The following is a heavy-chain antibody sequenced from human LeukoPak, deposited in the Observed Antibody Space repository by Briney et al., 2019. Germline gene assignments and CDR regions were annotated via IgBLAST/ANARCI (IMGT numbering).Heavy chain of an antibody. CDR2: ISGSGGST. Sequence: GGSLRLSCAASGFTFSSYAMSWVRQAPGKGLEWVSAISGSGGSTYYADSVKGRFTISRDNSKNTLYLQMSSLRAEDTAVYYCAKDQWGTGPLRLLEWSIFDYWGQGTLVTVSS. D-gene: IGHD3-3*01. J-gene: IGHJ4*02. CDR1: GFTFSSYA. V-gene: IGHV3-23*01. CDR3: AKDQWGTGPLRLLEWSIFDY.